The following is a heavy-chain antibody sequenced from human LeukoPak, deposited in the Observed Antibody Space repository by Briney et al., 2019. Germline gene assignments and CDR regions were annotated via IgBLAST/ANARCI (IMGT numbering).Heavy chain of an antibody. CDR2: ISSDGNTI. CDR1: GFALSTYN. D-gene: IGHD2-8*01. CDR3: AISAPNSFDANGFYSHFLY. J-gene: IGHJ1*01. V-gene: IGHV3-48*03. Sequence: GGSLRLSCAASGFALSTYNMNWVRQAPGGGLEWISYISSDGNTIYYAGSVQGRFTISRDNLRNSLYLQMTSLRADDTATYYCAISAPNSFDANGFYSHFLYWGQGTLVAVSS.